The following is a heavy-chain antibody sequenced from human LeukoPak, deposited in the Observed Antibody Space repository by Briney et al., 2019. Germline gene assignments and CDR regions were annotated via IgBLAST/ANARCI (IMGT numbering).Heavy chain of an antibody. V-gene: IGHV4-59*01. D-gene: IGHD2-15*01. CDR3: ARIYCSGGSCSFDY. Sequence: SETLSLTCTVSGGSISSYCWSWIRQPPGKGLEWIGYIYYSGSTNYNPSLKSRVTISVDTSKNQFSLKLSSVTAADTAVYYCARIYCSGGSCSFDYWGQGTLVTVSS. J-gene: IGHJ4*02. CDR2: IYYSGST. CDR1: GGSISSYC.